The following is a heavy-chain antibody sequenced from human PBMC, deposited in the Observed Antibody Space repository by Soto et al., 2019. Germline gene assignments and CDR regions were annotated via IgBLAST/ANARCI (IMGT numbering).Heavy chain of an antibody. CDR3: ASTYYYGSGSPQTADV. CDR1: GFPFSSYS. D-gene: IGHD3-10*01. J-gene: IGHJ6*02. V-gene: IGHV3-21*04. CDR2: ISSSSSYI. Sequence: GGSLTLSCAASGFPFSSYSMNWVRQAPGKGLEWVSSISSSSSYIYYADSVKGRFTISRDNAKNSLYLQMNSLRAEDTAVYYCASTYYYGSGSPQTADVWGQGTTVTVSS.